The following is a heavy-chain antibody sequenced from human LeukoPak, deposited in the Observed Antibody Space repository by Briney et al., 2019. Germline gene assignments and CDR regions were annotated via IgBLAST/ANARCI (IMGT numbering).Heavy chain of an antibody. CDR3: ARASVTYYYYYYMDV. J-gene: IGHJ6*03. V-gene: IGHV3-21*01. CDR2: ISSSSSYI. Sequence: GGSLRLSCAASGFTFSSYSMNWVRQAPGKGLEWVSSISSSSSYIYYADSVKGRFTISRDNAKNSLYLQMNSLRAEDTAVYYCARASVTYYYYYYMDVWGKGTTVTVSS. D-gene: IGHD4-11*01. CDR1: GFTFSSYS.